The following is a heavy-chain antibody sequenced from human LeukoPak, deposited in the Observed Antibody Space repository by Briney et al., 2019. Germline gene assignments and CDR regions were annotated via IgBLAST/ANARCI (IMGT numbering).Heavy chain of an antibody. CDR3: ARHSSGWADFDY. V-gene: IGHV1-2*02. J-gene: IGHJ4*02. CDR2: INPNSGGT. Sequence: ASVKVSCKASGYTFTGYYMHWVRQAPGQGLEWMGWINPNSGGTNYAQKFQGRVTMTRDTFISTAYMELSRLRSDDTAVYYCARHSSGWADFDYWGQGTLVTVSS. D-gene: IGHD6-19*01. CDR1: GYTFTGYY.